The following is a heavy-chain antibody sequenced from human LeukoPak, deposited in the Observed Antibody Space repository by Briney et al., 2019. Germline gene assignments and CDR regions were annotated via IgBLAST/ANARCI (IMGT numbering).Heavy chain of an antibody. Sequence: GGSLKISCKGSGYSCTSYWIGWVRQMPGKGLEWMGIIYPGDSDTRYSPSFQGQVTISADKSISTAYLQWSSLKASDTAMYYCARSLEGDVVAARNPFDYWGQGTLVTVSS. V-gene: IGHV5-51*01. CDR1: GYSCTSYW. CDR2: IYPGDSDT. CDR3: ARSLEGDVVAARNPFDY. J-gene: IGHJ4*02. D-gene: IGHD2-15*01.